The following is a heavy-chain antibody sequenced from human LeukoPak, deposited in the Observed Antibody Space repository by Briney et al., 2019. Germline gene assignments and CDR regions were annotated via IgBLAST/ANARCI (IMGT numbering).Heavy chain of an antibody. D-gene: IGHD2-2*01. CDR3: AKGLTWDSTSCSD. CDR1: GFTFSSYW. CDR2: IVGSGGNM. J-gene: IGHJ4*02. Sequence: GGSLRLSCAASGFTFSSYWMHWVRQAPGKGLEWVSAIVGSGGNMYYADSVKGRFTISRDNFKSTLYLQMNSLRAEDTAVYYCAKGLTWDSTSCSDWGQGTLVTVSS. V-gene: IGHV3-23*01.